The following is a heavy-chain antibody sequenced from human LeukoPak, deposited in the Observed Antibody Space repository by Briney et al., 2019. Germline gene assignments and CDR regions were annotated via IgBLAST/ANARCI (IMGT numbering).Heavy chain of an antibody. CDR3: ARTAPSGMDV. D-gene: IGHD6-25*01. V-gene: IGHV4-30-2*01. CDR2: IYHSGST. Sequence: PSETLSLACAVSGGSISSGGYSWSWIRQPPGKGLEWIGYIYHSGSTYYNPSLKSRVTISVDRSKNQFSLKLSSVTAADTAVYYCARTAPSGMDVWGQGTTVTVSS. J-gene: IGHJ6*02. CDR1: GGSISSGGYS.